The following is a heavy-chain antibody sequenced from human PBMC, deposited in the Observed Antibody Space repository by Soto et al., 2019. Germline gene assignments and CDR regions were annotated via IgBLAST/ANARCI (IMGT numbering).Heavy chain of an antibody. CDR1: GGTFSSYA. V-gene: IGHV1-69*01. CDR2: IIPIFGTA. J-gene: IGHJ5*02. D-gene: IGHD6-13*01. CDR3: ARDGKLPGIAEAGTPYNWFAP. Sequence: QVQLVQSGAEVKKPGSSVKVSCKASGGTFSSYAISWERQAPGQGLEWMGGIIPIFGTANYAQKFQGRVTITADDSTSTAHMELSSLRSEDTAVYYCARDGKLPGIAEAGTPYNWFAPWGQGSMVTVST.